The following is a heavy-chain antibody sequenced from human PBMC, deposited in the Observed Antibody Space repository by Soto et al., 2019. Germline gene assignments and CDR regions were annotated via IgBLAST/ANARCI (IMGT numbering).Heavy chain of an antibody. J-gene: IGHJ4*02. CDR3: AKNIGGFSGYANFDY. CDR2: ITAGGVNT. Sequence: EVQLLESGGDLVQPGGSLRLSCVASGFTFSNDDLSWVRQASGKGLEWVSAITAGGVNTYYADSVKGRFTISRDNSKNTLYLQMNSLRAEDTAVYYCAKNIGGFSGYANFDYWGQGNLVSVSS. D-gene: IGHD5-12*01. CDR1: GFTFSNDD. V-gene: IGHV3-23*01.